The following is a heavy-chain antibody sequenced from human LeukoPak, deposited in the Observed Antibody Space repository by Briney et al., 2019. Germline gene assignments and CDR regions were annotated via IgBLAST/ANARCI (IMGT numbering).Heavy chain of an antibody. CDR1: GFTFSSYS. Sequence: GGSLRLSCAASGFTFSSYSMNWVRQAPGKGLEWVSYISSSSSTICYADSVKGRFTISRDNAKNSLYLQMNSLRAEDTAVYYCARDLEPLYYYMDVWGKGTTVTVSS. CDR2: ISSSSSTI. J-gene: IGHJ6*03. CDR3: ARDLEPLYYYMDV. V-gene: IGHV3-48*04. D-gene: IGHD1-1*01.